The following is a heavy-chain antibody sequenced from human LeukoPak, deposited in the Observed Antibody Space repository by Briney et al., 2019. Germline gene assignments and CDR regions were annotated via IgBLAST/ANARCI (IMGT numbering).Heavy chain of an antibody. Sequence: ASVKVSCKASGGTFSSYTISWVRQAPGQGLEWMGRIIPIFGTANYAQKFQGRVTITTDESTSTAYMELSSLRSEDTAVYYCARARGRWLAGDFDAFDIWGQGTMVTVSS. D-gene: IGHD6-19*01. CDR2: IIPIFGTA. J-gene: IGHJ3*02. V-gene: IGHV1-69*05. CDR1: GGTFSSYT. CDR3: ARARGRWLAGDFDAFDI.